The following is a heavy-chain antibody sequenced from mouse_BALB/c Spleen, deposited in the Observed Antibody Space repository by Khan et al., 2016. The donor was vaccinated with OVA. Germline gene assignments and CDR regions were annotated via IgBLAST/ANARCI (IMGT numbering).Heavy chain of an antibody. D-gene: IGHD3-2*02. CDR1: GYAFTNYL. Sequence: QVKLQQPGAELVRPGTSVKVSCKASGYAFTNYLIEWVKQRPGQGLEWIGVINPGSGGTNYNEKFKDKATLTVDKSSSTAYMQLSSLTSDDSAVYFCSRSGYGFGAYWGPGTLVTVSA. CDR2: INPGSGGT. CDR3: SRSGYGFGAY. V-gene: IGHV1-54*01. J-gene: IGHJ3*01.